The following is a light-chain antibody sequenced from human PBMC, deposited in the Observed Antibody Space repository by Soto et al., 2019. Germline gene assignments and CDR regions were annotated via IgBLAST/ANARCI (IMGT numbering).Light chain of an antibody. CDR3: AARDDSLNGVV. V-gene: IGLV1-36*01. J-gene: IGLJ2*01. CDR1: SSNIGNNA. CDR2: YDD. Sequence: QSVLTQPPSVSEAPRQRVTISCSGSSSNIGNNAVNWYQQLPGKAPKLLIYYDDLLPSGVSDRFSGSKSGTSASLAISELQSEDEADYYCAARDDSLNGVVFGGGTQLTVL.